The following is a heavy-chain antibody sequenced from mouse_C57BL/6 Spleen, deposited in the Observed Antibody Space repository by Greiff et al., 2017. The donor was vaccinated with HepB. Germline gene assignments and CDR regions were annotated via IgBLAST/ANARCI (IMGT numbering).Heavy chain of an antibody. D-gene: IGHD2-4*01. Sequence: VQLQQSGGGLVKPGGSLKLSCAASGFTFSDYGMHWVRQAPEKGLEWVAYISSGSSTIYYADTVKGRFTISRDNAKNTLFLQMTSLRSEDTAMYYCASDYFAYWGQGTLVTVSA. V-gene: IGHV5-17*01. CDR3: ASDYFAY. CDR2: ISSGSSTI. J-gene: IGHJ3*01. CDR1: GFTFSDYG.